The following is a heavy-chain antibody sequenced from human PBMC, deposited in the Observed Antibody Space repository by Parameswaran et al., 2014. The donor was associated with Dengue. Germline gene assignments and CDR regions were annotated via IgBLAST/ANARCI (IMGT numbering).Heavy chain of an antibody. J-gene: IGHJ4*02. CDR3: ARGYGGNSETFDY. Sequence: WIRQPPGKGLEWIGYIYYSGSTYYNSSLKSRVTISVDTSKNQFSLKLSSVTAADTAVYYCARGYGGNSETFDYWGQGTLVTVSS. CDR2: IYYSGST. D-gene: IGHD4-23*01. V-gene: IGHV4-31*02.